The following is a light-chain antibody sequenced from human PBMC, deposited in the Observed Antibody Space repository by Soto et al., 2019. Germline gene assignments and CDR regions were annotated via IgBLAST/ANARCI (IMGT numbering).Light chain of an antibody. CDR1: QDIRSY. CDR3: QQLDSNPIT. V-gene: IGKV1-9*01. Sequence: DIQLTQSPSFLSASMGDRVTITCRASQDIRSYLAWYQQMPGKAPKLLIYAASTLQSGVPSRFSGRGSGTEFPLTIRPLQPEDFAPYYCQQLDSNPITFGQPTRL. CDR2: AAS. J-gene: IGKJ5*01.